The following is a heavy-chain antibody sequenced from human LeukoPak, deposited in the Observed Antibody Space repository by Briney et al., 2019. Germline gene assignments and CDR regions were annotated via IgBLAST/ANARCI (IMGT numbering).Heavy chain of an antibody. D-gene: IGHD2-15*01. Sequence: PGGSLRLSCAASGFTLTGNAMSWVRQVPGRGLEWVSGVGGDDRTHYADSVRGRFTISRDNSMNTVSLDMNRLRVEDTAVYYCAKDLSWWAAADYWGQGALVTVAS. CDR3: AKDLSWWAAADY. CDR2: VGGDDRT. J-gene: IGHJ4*02. CDR1: GFTLTGNA. V-gene: IGHV3-23*01.